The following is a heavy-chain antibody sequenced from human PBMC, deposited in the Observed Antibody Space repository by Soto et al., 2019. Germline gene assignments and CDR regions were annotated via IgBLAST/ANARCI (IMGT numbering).Heavy chain of an antibody. Sequence: GGSLRLSCAASGFTFSSYALGWVRQAPGRGLECVSAISGSGVSTFYADSVKGRFTISRDTSKNTLYLQMNTLTAEDTAVYYCAKDHRIWGRLVEYMDVWGQGTTVTVSS. CDR1: GFTFSSYA. V-gene: IGHV3-23*01. D-gene: IGHD3-10*01. CDR2: ISGSGVST. CDR3: AKDHRIWGRLVEYMDV. J-gene: IGHJ6*02.